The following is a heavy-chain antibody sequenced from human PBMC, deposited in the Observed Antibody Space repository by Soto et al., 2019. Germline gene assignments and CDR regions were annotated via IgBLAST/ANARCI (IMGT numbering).Heavy chain of an antibody. D-gene: IGHD6-13*01. J-gene: IGHJ4*02. CDR1: GFTFSSYA. CDR2: ISGSGGST. CDR3: AKGPHTGYSTPYFDY. V-gene: IGHV3-23*01. Sequence: GGSLRLSCAASGFTFSSYAMSWVRQAPGKGLEWVSAISGSGGSTYYADYVKGRFTISRDNSENTLYLQMNSLRAEDTAVYYCAKGPHTGYSTPYFDYWGQGTLVTVSS.